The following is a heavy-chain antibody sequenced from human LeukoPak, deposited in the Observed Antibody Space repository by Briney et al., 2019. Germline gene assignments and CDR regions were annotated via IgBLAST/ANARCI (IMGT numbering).Heavy chain of an antibody. Sequence: GGSLRLSCAASGFTFTNHAMAWVRLAPGEGLEWVSTLSDSGASTYYADSVKGRFTISRDNSRNTMYLQMDSLRDDDTGVYFCARTPSRDGYSHIDFWGQGALVTVSS. CDR3: ARTPSRDGYSHIDF. D-gene: IGHD5-24*01. CDR1: GFTFTNHA. J-gene: IGHJ4*02. V-gene: IGHV3-23*01. CDR2: LSDSGAST.